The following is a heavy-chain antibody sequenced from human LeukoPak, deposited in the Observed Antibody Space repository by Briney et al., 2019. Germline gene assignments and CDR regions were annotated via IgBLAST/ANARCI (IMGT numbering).Heavy chain of an antibody. CDR1: GYTFTSYA. J-gene: IGHJ4*02. Sequence: ASVKVSCKASGYTFTSYAMHWVRQAPGQRLEWMGWINAGNGNTKYSQKFQGRVTITRDTSASTAYMELSSLRSEDTAVYYCARDKWSSSWPSRSVLGYWGQGTLVTVSS. V-gene: IGHV1-3*01. CDR3: ARDKWSSSWPSRSVLGY. CDR2: INAGNGNT. D-gene: IGHD6-13*01.